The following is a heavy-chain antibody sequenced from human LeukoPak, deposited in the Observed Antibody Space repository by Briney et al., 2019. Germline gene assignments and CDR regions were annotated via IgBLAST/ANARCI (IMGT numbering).Heavy chain of an antibody. J-gene: IGHJ4*02. CDR1: GYTFTGYY. V-gene: IGHV1-2*06. CDR2: INPNSGGT. Sequence: ASVKVSCKASGYTFTGYYMHWVRQAPGQGLEWMGRINPNSGGTNYAQKFQCRVTMTRDTSISTAYMELSRLRSDDTAVYYCAGDCGDILTDDILDYWGQGTLVTVSS. D-gene: IGHD3-9*01. CDR3: AGDCGDILTDDILDY.